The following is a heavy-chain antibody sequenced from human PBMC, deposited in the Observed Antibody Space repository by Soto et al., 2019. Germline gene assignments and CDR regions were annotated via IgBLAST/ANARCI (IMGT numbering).Heavy chain of an antibody. CDR2: IDPSDSYT. J-gene: IGHJ5*02. Sequence: LKISCQGSGYSFTSHWISWVRQMPGKGLEWMGRIDPSDSYTTYNPSFQGHVTISADKSLSTAYLQWNSLKASDTAMYYCAAGGLNGGWIDPWGQGTPVTVSS. D-gene: IGHD2-8*01. V-gene: IGHV5-10-1*01. CDR3: AAGGLNGGWIDP. CDR1: GYSFTSHW.